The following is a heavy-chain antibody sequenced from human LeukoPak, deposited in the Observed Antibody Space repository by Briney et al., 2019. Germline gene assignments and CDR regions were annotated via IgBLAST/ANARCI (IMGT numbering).Heavy chain of an antibody. Sequence: SETLSLTCAVYGGSFSGYYWSWIRPPPGKGLEWIGEINHSGSTNYNPSLKSRVTISVDTSKNQFSLKLSSVTAADTAVYYCARGGGCSSTSCYPPMEYYYYYYYMDVWGKGTTVTVSS. CDR2: INHSGST. V-gene: IGHV4-34*01. J-gene: IGHJ6*03. D-gene: IGHD2-2*01. CDR1: GGSFSGYY. CDR3: ARGGGCSSTSCYPPMEYYYYYYYMDV.